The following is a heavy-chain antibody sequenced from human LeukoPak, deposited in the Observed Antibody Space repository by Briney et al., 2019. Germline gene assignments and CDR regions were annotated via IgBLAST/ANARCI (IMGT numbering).Heavy chain of an antibody. Sequence: GGSLRLSCAASGFTVSSNYMNWVRQAPGKGLEWVSIIYSGGSTYYADSVKGRFTISRDNSKNTLYLQMNSLRAEDTAVYYCARDLGSGWNFDYWGQGTLVTASS. V-gene: IGHV3-53*01. J-gene: IGHJ4*02. CDR2: IYSGGST. D-gene: IGHD6-19*01. CDR1: GFTVSSNY. CDR3: ARDLGSGWNFDY.